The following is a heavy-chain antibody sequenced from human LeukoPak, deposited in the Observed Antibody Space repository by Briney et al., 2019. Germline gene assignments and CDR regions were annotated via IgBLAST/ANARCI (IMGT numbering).Heavy chain of an antibody. CDR3: ARVVDFWGDRNWFDT. Sequence: GASVKVSCKASGYIFTTTYITWVRQAPGQGLELMGWISAYNRKIRYEQKFQGRVTMTTDTPTSTAYMELRSLRSDDTAMYYCARVVDFWGDRNWFDTWGQGTLVTVSS. J-gene: IGHJ5*02. CDR2: ISAYNRKI. D-gene: IGHD3-3*01. V-gene: IGHV1-18*01. CDR1: GYIFTTTY.